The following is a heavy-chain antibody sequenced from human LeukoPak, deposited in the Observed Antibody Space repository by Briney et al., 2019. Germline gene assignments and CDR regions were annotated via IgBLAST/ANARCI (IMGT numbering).Heavy chain of an antibody. CDR1: GGSISVSNYC. V-gene: IGHV4-39*01. Sequence: PSQSLSLTCTVSGGSISVSNYCWGWIRQPPGKGLEWIGSIYHSGGNTYYNPSLKSRVTISVDTSRNQFFLKVTSVTAADTAVYSCARQYSKTTNYNWFDPWGQGTLVTVSS. J-gene: IGHJ5*02. D-gene: IGHD2-8*01. CDR2: IYHSGGNT. CDR3: ARQYSKTTNYNWFDP.